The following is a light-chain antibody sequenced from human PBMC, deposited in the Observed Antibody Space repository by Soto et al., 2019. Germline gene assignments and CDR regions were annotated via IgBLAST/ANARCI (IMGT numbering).Light chain of an antibody. Sequence: EIVMTQSPATLSVSPGERATLSCRASQSVSRNLAWYQQKPGQAPRLLIYDASTRATGTPARFSGSGSGTKFTLSISSLQSEDFAVYYCQQYNNWPITFGQGTKVDIK. CDR1: QSVSRN. CDR3: QQYNNWPIT. V-gene: IGKV3D-15*01. CDR2: DAS. J-gene: IGKJ1*01.